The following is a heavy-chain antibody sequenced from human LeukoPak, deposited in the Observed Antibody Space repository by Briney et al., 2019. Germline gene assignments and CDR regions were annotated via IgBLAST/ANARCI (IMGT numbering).Heavy chain of an antibody. J-gene: IGHJ6*02. CDR3: ARDPTMDYYYGMDV. Sequence: GGSLRLSCAASGFTFSSYAMHWVRQAPGKGLEWVAVISYVGSNKYYADSVKGRFTISRDNSKNTLYLQMNSLRAEDTAVYYCARDPTMDYYYGMDVWGQGTTVTVSS. D-gene: IGHD3-10*01. V-gene: IGHV3-30-3*01. CDR1: GFTFSSYA. CDR2: ISYVGSNK.